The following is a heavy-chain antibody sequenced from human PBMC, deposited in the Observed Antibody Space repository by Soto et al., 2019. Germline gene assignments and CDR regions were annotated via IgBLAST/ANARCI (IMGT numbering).Heavy chain of an antibody. CDR1: GYTFTGYY. J-gene: IGHJ6*02. Sequence: ASVKVSCKASGYTFTGYYMHWVRQAPGQGLEWMGWINPNSGGTNYAQKFQGWVTMTRDTSISTAYMELSRPRSDDTAMYYCARDLKGDVVVPAAMRGYYYYYGMDVWGQGTTVTVSS. CDR3: ARDLKGDVVVPAAMRGYYYYYGMDV. V-gene: IGHV1-2*04. CDR2: INPNSGGT. D-gene: IGHD2-2*01.